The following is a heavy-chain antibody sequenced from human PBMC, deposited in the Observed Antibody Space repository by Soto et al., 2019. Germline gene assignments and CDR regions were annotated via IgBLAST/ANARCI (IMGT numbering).Heavy chain of an antibody. CDR1: GDSMGGGDYY. D-gene: IGHD3-10*01. J-gene: IGHJ5*02. V-gene: IGHV4-30-4*01. CDR3: ARGSTYYGFLT. Sequence: QVQLQESGPGLVKPSQTLSLTCTVSGDSMGGGDYYWTWIRQPPGKGREGIGYIYYIGTTFYNQSLETRVNTSIDTSKNHFSLRLTTVTAADAGVYYCARGSTYYGFLTWGQGTLVTVSS. CDR2: IYYIGTT.